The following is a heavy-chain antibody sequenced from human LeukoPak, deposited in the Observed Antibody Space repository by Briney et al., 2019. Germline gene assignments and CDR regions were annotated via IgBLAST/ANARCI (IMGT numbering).Heavy chain of an antibody. V-gene: IGHV4-59*01. J-gene: IGHJ4*02. Sequence: SETLSLTCTVSGGSISSYYWSSIRQPPGKGLEWIGYIYYSGSTNYNPSLKSRVTISVDTSKNQFSLKLSSVTAADTAVYYCARLYSSSLGRVFDYWGQGTLVTVSS. CDR3: ARLYSSSLGRVFDY. D-gene: IGHD6-13*01. CDR1: GGSISSYY. CDR2: IYYSGST.